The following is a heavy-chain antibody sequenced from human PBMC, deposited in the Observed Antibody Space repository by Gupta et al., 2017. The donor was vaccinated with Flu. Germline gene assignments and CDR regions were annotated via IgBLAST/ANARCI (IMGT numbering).Heavy chain of an antibody. V-gene: IGHV3-23*01. CDR3: AKVRGPPVAGRPRVYYYYGMDV. J-gene: IGHJ6*02. CDR1: GFTFSSYA. D-gene: IGHD6-19*01. CDR2: ISGSGGST. Sequence: EVQLLESGGGLVQPGGSLRLSCAASGFTFSSYAMSWVRQAPGKGLEWVSAISGSGGSTYYADSVKGRFTISRDNSKNTLYLQMNSLRAEDTAVYYCAKVRGPPVAGRPRVYYYYGMDVWGQGTTVTVSS.